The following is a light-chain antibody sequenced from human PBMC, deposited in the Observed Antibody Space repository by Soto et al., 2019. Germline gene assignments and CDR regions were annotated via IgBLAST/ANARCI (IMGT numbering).Light chain of an antibody. CDR2: YKSDSDK. J-gene: IGLJ3*02. Sequence: QPVLTQPSSLSASPGASASLTCTLRSGINVGTYRIYWFQQKPGSPPQYLLSYKSDSDKQQGSGVPSRFSGSKDASANAGILLISELQSEDEADYYCMIWHSSAWVFGGGTKLTVL. CDR3: MIWHSSAWV. CDR1: SGINVGTYR. V-gene: IGLV5-45*03.